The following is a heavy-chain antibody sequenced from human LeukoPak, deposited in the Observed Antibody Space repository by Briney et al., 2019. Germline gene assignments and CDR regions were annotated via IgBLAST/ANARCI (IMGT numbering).Heavy chain of an antibody. CDR1: GYTFTSYG. D-gene: IGHD2-15*01. CDR3: ARAGYCSGGSCHTGAFDI. J-gene: IGHJ3*02. CDR2: ISPYNDNA. Sequence: APVKVSCKASGYTFTSYGITWVRQAPGQGLEWMGWISPYNDNANYAQKLQGRVTMTTDTSTSTAYMELRSLRSDDTAVYYCARAGYCSGGSCHTGAFDIWGQGTMVTGSS. V-gene: IGHV1-18*01.